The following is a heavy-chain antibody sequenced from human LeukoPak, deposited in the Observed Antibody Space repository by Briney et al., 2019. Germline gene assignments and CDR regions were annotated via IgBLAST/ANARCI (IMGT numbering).Heavy chain of an antibody. V-gene: IGHV4-39*07. D-gene: IGHD3-22*01. Sequence: PSETLSLTCTVSGGSISSSSYYWGWIRQPPGKGLEWIGSIYYSGSTYYNPSLKSRVTISVDTSKNQFSLKLSSVTAADTAVYYCARDISSPGYDSSGYYGTHYYGMDVWGQGTTVTVSS. CDR3: ARDISSPGYDSSGYYGTHYYGMDV. J-gene: IGHJ6*02. CDR2: IYYSGST. CDR1: GGSISSSSYY.